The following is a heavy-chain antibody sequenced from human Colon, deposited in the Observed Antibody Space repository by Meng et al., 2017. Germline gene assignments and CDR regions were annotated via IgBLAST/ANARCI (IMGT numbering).Heavy chain of an antibody. CDR1: GYTFTNYA. CDR3: ASGTSPGDFLVDY. J-gene: IGHJ4*02. CDR2: INAADDNS. V-gene: IGHV1-3*01. D-gene: IGHD2/OR15-2a*01. Sequence: ASVKVSCKASGYTFTNYAIHWVRQAPGQRLEWMGYINAADDNSKYSHQFQGRVTISRDTSASTAYMELSSLGSEDTAVYYCASGTSPGDFLVDYWVQGTLVTVSS.